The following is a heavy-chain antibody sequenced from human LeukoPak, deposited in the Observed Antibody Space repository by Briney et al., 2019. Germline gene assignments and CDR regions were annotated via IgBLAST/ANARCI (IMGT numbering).Heavy chain of an antibody. CDR3: ASHYYDSSGHYHFDY. CDR2: INHSGST. D-gene: IGHD3-22*01. V-gene: IGHV4-34*01. CDR1: GGSFSGYY. Sequence: PSETLSLTCAVYGGSFSGYYWSWIRQPPGKGLEWIGEINHSGSTNYNPSLKSRVTISVGTSKNQFSLKLSSVTAADTAVYYCASHYYDSSGHYHFDYWGQGTLVTVSS. J-gene: IGHJ4*02.